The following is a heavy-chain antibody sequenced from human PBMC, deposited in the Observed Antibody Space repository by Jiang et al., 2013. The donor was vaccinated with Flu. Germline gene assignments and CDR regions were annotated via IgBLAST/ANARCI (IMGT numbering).Heavy chain of an antibody. D-gene: IGHD3-22*01. Sequence: SGAEVKKPGASVKVSCKASGYTFTSYGISWVRQAPGQGLEWMGWISAYNGNTNYAQKLQGRVTMTTDTSTSTAYMELRSLRSDDTAVYYCARFLAYDSSGYYSFRWFDPWGQGTLVTVSS. J-gene: IGHJ5*02. V-gene: IGHV1-18*01. CDR1: GYTFTSYG. CDR3: ARFLAYDSSGYYSFRWFDP. CDR2: ISAYNGNT.